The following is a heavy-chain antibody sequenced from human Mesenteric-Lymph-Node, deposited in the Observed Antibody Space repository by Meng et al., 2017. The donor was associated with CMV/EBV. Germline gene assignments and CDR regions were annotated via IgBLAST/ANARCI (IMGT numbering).Heavy chain of an antibody. Sequence: GGSLRLSCAASGFSFTNYWMSWVRQAPGQGLEWVANINQDGSEEYYVDSVKGRFTISRDNAKNSLYLQMNSLRAEDAAVYYCARDQDCTTTRCFYSRIDAYWFDPWGQGTLVTVSS. CDR3: ARDQDCTTTRCFYSRIDAYWFDP. D-gene: IGHD1-1*01. CDR1: GFSFTNYW. J-gene: IGHJ5*02. CDR2: INQDGSEE. V-gene: IGHV3-7*01.